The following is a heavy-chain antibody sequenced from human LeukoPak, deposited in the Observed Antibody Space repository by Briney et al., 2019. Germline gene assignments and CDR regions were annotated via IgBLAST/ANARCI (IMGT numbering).Heavy chain of an antibody. CDR3: ARLTGTSHYYYMDV. V-gene: IGHV4-4*09. Sequence: SETLSLTCTVSGGSISSYYWSWIRQPPGKGLEGIGYIYTSGSTNYNPSLKSRVTISVDTSKNQFSLKLSSVTAADTAVYYCARLTGTSHYYYMDVWGKGTTVTVSS. D-gene: IGHD1-7*01. J-gene: IGHJ6*03. CDR2: IYTSGST. CDR1: GGSISSYY.